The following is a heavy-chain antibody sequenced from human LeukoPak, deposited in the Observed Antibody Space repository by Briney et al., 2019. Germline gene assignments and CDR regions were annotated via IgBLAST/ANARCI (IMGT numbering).Heavy chain of an antibody. J-gene: IGHJ5*02. CDR3: ARGGDGYITFDP. D-gene: IGHD5-24*01. V-gene: IGHV4-59*11. CDR2: IYHSGST. Sequence: SETLSLTCTVSGGSISSHYWSWIRQPPGKGLEWIGYIYHSGSTNYNPSPKSRVTISIDTSKSQFSLNLSSVTAADTAVYYCARGGDGYITFDPWGQGTLVTVSS. CDR1: GGSISSHY.